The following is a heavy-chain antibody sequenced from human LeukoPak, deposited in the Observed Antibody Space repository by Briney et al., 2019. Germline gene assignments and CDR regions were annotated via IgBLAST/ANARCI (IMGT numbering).Heavy chain of an antibody. CDR1: GYTFTSYY. V-gene: IGHV1-69*13. J-gene: IGHJ4*02. D-gene: IGHD5-12*01. Sequence: SVKVSCKASGYTFTSYYMHWVRQAPGQGLEWMGGIIPIFGTANYAQKFQGRVTITADESTSTAYMELSSLRSEDTAVYYCAPVVTNSNWGQGTLVTVSS. CDR3: APVVTNSN. CDR2: IIPIFGTA.